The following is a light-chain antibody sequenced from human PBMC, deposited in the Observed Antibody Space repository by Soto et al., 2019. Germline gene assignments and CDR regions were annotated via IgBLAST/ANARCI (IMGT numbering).Light chain of an antibody. CDR1: SSDVGGYNY. CDR3: CSYAGSYTAYV. CDR2: DVS. Sequence: QSVLTQPRSVSGSPGQSVTISCTGTSSDVGGYNYVSWYQQHPGKAPKLMIYDVSKRPSGVPDRFSGSKSGNTASLTISGLQAEYEDDYYFCSYAGSYTAYVFGTVTKLTVL. V-gene: IGLV2-11*01. J-gene: IGLJ1*01.